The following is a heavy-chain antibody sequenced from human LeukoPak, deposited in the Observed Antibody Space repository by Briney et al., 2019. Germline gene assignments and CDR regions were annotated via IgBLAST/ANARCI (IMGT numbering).Heavy chain of an antibody. CDR3: ARAGGTYYYESSGYYYQNWFDS. CDR1: GSTFTGYY. D-gene: IGHD3-22*01. J-gene: IGHJ5*01. Sequence: ASVKVSCKASGSTFTGYYMHWVRQAPGQGLEWMGRINSNSGGTGFAEKFQGRVTMTRDTSISTAYMELSRLRSDDTAVYYCARAGGTYYYESSGYYYQNWFDSWGQGTLVTVSS. CDR2: INSNSGGT. V-gene: IGHV1-2*06.